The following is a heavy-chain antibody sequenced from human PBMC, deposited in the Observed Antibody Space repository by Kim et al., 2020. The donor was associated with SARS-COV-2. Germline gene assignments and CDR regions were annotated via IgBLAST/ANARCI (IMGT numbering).Heavy chain of an antibody. Sequence: GGSLRLSCAASGFTFSSCSIHWVRQAPGKGLEWVAFISYDGSNKNYADSVKGRFTISRDNSKNTLYLQMNSLRAEDTALYYCARDPCSRFRGPTYSYYGMDFWGQGTTVTVSS. J-gene: IGHJ6*02. V-gene: IGHV3-30-3*01. CDR2: ISYDGSNK. CDR1: GFTFSSCS. CDR3: ARDPCSRFRGPTYSYYGMDF. D-gene: IGHD3-10*01.